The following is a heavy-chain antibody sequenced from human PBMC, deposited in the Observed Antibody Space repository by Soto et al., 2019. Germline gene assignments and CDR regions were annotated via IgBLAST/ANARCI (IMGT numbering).Heavy chain of an antibody. CDR3: ARDSTPILHTFFSYYGMDV. J-gene: IGHJ6*02. Sequence: QVQLVQSGAEVKKPGSSVKVSCKASGGTFSSYAISWVRQAPGQGLEWMGGTIPIFGTANYAQKFQGRVTITADECTSTAYMELSSLRSEDRAVYYCARDSTPILHTFFSYYGMDVWGQGTTVTVSS. CDR2: TIPIFGTA. V-gene: IGHV1-69*01. CDR1: GGTFSSYA. D-gene: IGHD2-2*01.